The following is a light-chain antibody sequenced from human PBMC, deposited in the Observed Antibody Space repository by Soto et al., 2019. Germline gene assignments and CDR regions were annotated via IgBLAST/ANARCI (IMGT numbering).Light chain of an antibody. CDR2: GAS. V-gene: IGKV3-20*01. J-gene: IGKJ1*01. CDR1: QSVSSRY. Sequence: EIVLTQSPGTLSLSPGERATLSCRASQSVSSRYLAWYQKKPGQAPRLLIYGASSRATGIPDRFSGSGSGTEFTLTISGLQSDDFAVYYCQQFNNWPPWTFGQGTKVDIK. CDR3: QQFNNWPPWT.